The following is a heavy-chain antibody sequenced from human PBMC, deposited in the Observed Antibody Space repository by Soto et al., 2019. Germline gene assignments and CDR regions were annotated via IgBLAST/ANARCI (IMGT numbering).Heavy chain of an antibody. CDR2: SSGSGGST. CDR1: GFTFSSYA. J-gene: IGHJ4*02. Sequence: EVQLLESGGGLVQPGGSLRLSCAASGFTFSSYAMSWVRQAPGKGLEWVSASSGSGGSTYYADSVKGRFTISRDNSKNTLYLQMNSLRAEDTAVYYCAKGLERFRAWGCHYWGQGTLVTVSS. V-gene: IGHV3-23*01. CDR3: AKGLERFRAWGCHY. D-gene: IGHD3-3*01.